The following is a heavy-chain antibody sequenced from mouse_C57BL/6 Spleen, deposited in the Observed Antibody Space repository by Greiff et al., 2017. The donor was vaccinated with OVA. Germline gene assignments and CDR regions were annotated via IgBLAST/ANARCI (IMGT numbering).Heavy chain of an antibody. V-gene: IGHV1-52*01. D-gene: IGHD2-4*01. J-gene: IGHJ4*01. CDR1: GYTFTSYW. CDR3: ARNYDYERGAMDY. Sequence: QVQLQQPGAELVRPGSSVKLSCKASGYTFTSYWMHWVKQRPIQGLEWIGNIDPSDSETHYNQKFKDKATLTVDKSSSTAYMQLSSLTSEDSAVYYCARNYDYERGAMDYWGQGTSVTVSS. CDR2: IDPSDSET.